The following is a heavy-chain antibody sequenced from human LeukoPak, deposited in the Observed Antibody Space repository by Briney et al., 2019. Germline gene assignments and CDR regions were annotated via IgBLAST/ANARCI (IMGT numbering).Heavy chain of an antibody. CDR2: INPNSGGT. J-gene: IGHJ4*02. V-gene: IGHV1-2*02. Sequence: ASVKVSCKASGYTFTSYGISWVRQAPGQGLEWMGWINPNSGGTNYAQKFQGRVTMTRDTSISTAYMELSRLRSDDTAVYYCARDLRFVANTAIGGWGQGTLVTVSS. D-gene: IGHD5-18*01. CDR1: GYTFTSYG. CDR3: ARDLRFVANTAIGG.